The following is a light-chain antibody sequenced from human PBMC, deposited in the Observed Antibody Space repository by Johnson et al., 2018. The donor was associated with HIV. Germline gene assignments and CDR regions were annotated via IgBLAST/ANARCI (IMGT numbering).Light chain of an antibody. CDR3: GTWDSTLSAPHYV. CDR2: DKN. J-gene: IGLJ1*01. CDR1: SSNIGNMY. Sequence: QSVLTQPPSVSAAPGQKVTISCSGSSSNIGNMYVSWYQQLPGTAPKLLIYDKNKRPSGTPDRFSGSKSGTSATLGITGLQTGDEADYYCGTWDSTLSAPHYVFGTGTNVTVL. V-gene: IGLV1-51*01.